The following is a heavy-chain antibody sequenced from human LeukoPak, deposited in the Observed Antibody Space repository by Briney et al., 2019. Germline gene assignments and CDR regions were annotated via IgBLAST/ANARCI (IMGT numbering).Heavy chain of an antibody. Sequence: GGSLRLSCAVSGFTFSSYSMNWVRQAPGKGLEWVSCISASGSYRHYADSVKGRFTISRDSAKNSVYLLMNSLRAEDTAVYYCAREADGSGYADAFDIWGQGTMVTVSS. CDR2: ISASGSYR. D-gene: IGHD3-22*01. CDR3: AREADGSGYADAFDI. V-gene: IGHV3-21*01. J-gene: IGHJ3*02. CDR1: GFTFSSYS.